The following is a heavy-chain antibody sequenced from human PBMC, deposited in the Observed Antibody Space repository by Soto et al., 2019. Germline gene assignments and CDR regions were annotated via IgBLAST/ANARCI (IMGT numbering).Heavy chain of an antibody. Sequence: SLYVSCNTSGYTFTSYDVNWVLQATGQGLEWMGWMNPNSGNTGYAQKFQGSVTMARNTSIGTAYMELSSLRSEDTAVYYCARTYSSSSSYFCYYIDVWGKGTTVTVSS. J-gene: IGHJ6*03. CDR1: GYTFTSYD. CDR2: MNPNSGNT. D-gene: IGHD6-6*01. CDR3: ARTYSSSSSYFCYYIDV. V-gene: IGHV1-8*01.